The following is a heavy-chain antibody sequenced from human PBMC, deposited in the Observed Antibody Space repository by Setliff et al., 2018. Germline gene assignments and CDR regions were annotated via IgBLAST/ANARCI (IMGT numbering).Heavy chain of an antibody. Sequence: ASVKVSCKASGFTFTDHYMHWVRQAPGQGPEWMGWINLHSGGTNYAQKFQDRVTMTSDTSITTAYMELSSLTSDDRAIYYCARGRIGSTWTGAYWGQGTLVTVSS. CDR3: ARGRIGSTWTGAY. V-gene: IGHV1-2*02. J-gene: IGHJ4*02. CDR1: GFTFTDHY. D-gene: IGHD2-15*01. CDR2: INLHSGGT.